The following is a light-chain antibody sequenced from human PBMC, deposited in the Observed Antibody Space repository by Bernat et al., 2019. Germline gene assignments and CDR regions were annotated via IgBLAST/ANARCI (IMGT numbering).Light chain of an antibody. CDR2: GAS. CDR1: QTISNNY. Sequence: EILLTQSPGTLSLSLGERATLSCRASQTISNNYLAWYQQKPGQAPRLLIFGASSRATGIPDRFSGSGSGTDFTRTISRLEPEDFAVYYCQQYGTAPRRFGQGTKVEIK. V-gene: IGKV3-20*01. J-gene: IGKJ1*01. CDR3: QQYGTAPRR.